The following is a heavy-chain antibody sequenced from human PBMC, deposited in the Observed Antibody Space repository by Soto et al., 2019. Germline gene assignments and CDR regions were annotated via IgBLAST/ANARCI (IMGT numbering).Heavy chain of an antibody. CDR2: IIPIFGTA. CDR3: ARAPGCGGDCYMYYFDY. V-gene: IGHV1-69*13. CDR1: GGTFSSYA. D-gene: IGHD2-21*02. Sequence: GASVKVSCKASGGTFSSYAISWVRQAPGQGLEWMGGIIPIFGTANYAQKFQGRVTITADESTSTAYMELSSLRSEDTAVYYCARAPGCGGDCYMYYFDYWGQGTLVTVSS. J-gene: IGHJ4*02.